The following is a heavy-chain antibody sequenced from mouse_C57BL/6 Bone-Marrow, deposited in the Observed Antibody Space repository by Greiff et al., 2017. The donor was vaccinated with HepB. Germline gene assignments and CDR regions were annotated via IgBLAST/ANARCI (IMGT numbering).Heavy chain of an antibody. D-gene: IGHD1-1*01. CDR2: ISNGGGST. Sequence: VQLKESGGGLVQPGGSLKLSCAASGFTFSDYYMYWVRQTPEKRLEWVAYISNGGGSTYYPDTVKGRFTISRDNAKNTLYLQMSRLKSEDTAMYYCARDYGSSLWFAYWGQGTLVTVSA. V-gene: IGHV5-12*01. CDR1: GFTFSDYY. CDR3: ARDYGSSLWFAY. J-gene: IGHJ3*01.